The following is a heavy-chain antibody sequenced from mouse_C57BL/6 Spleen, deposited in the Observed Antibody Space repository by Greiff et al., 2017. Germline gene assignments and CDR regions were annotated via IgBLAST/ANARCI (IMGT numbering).Heavy chain of an antibody. CDR1: GFSLSTSGMG. J-gene: IGHJ4*01. D-gene: IGHD2-4*01. V-gene: IGHV8-12*01. CDR3: ARRAPYDYDYAMDY. CDR2: IYWDDDK. Sequence: VMLVESGPGILQSSQTLSLTCSFSGFSLSTSGMGVSWIRQPSGKGLEWLAHIYWDDDKRYNPSLKSRLTISKDTSRNQVFLKITSVDTADTATYYCARRAPYDYDYAMDYWGQGTSVTVSS.